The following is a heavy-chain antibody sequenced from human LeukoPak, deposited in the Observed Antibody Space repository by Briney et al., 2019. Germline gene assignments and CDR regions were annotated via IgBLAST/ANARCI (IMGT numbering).Heavy chain of an antibody. J-gene: IGHJ4*02. CDR1: GFTFSSYA. Sequence: GGSLRLSCAASGFTFSSYAMHWVHQALGKGLEWVAVISYDGSNKYYADSVKGRFTISRDNSKNTLYLQMNSLRAEDTAVYYCARESFIPSITIFGVVIIGRYFDYWGQGTLVTVSS. V-gene: IGHV3-30-3*01. CDR3: ARESFIPSITIFGVVIIGRYFDY. D-gene: IGHD3-3*01. CDR2: ISYDGSNK.